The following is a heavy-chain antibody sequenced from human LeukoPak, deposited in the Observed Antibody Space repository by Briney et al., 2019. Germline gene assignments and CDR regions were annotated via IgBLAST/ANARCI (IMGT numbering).Heavy chain of an antibody. V-gene: IGHV4-4*07. CDR1: GASISSSY. Sequence: SETLSLTCTVSGASISSSYCTWIRQSPGEGLGWIARMSSGGSTTYNPSFKGRVSMSLDTSKRQFSLNRSSATAADTAVYYCARDQTYYVSSGYYYVTYLQHWGQGILVTVSS. D-gene: IGHD3-22*01. J-gene: IGHJ1*01. CDR3: ARDQTYYVSSGYYYVTYLQH. CDR2: MSSGGST.